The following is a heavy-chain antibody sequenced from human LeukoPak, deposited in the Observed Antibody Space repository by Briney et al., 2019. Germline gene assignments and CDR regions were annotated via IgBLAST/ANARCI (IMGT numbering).Heavy chain of an antibody. J-gene: IGHJ4*02. CDR3: ASLSKYYYEGRGFFDY. Sequence: SETLSLTCSVSGGSISSSSYYWGWIRQPPGKGLEYVVSFSYSGSTYYNPSLKSRVTISVDTSKNQFSLKMSSVTAADTAVYYCASLSKYYYEGRGFFDYWGQGTLVTVSS. CDR2: FSYSGST. V-gene: IGHV4-39*01. D-gene: IGHD3-22*01. CDR1: GGSISSSSYY.